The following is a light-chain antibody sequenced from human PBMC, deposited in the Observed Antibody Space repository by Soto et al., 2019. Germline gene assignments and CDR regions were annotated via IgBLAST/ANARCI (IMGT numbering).Light chain of an antibody. V-gene: IGKV3-15*01. CDR2: GAS. J-gene: IGKJ5*01. CDR1: QSVSSSD. Sequence: IVLTQSPGTLSLSPGAGATLSSRPSQSVSSSDLAWYQQKLGQAPRLLIYGASTRATGIPARFSGSGSGTEFALTISSLQSEDFAVYYCQQYNNWHPITFGQGTRLEIK. CDR3: QQYNNWHPIT.